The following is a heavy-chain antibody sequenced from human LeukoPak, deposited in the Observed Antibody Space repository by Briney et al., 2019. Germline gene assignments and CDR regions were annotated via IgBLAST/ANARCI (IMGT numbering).Heavy chain of an antibody. CDR1: GFTVSSRF. V-gene: IGHV3-53*01. D-gene: IGHD3-22*01. CDR3: ARGVVVNHRPPPPWFDP. J-gene: IGHJ5*02. CDR2: IYSGGST. Sequence: PGGSLRPSLSAFGFTVSSRFISWVRQAPGQGLAWGSVIYSGGSTYYADSVKGRFTISRDNSKNTLYLQMNSLRAEDTAVYYCARGVVVNHRPPPPWFDPWGQGTLVTVSS.